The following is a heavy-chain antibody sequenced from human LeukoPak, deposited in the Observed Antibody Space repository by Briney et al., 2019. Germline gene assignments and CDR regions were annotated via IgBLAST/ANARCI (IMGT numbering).Heavy chain of an antibody. CDR3: AKDVRGYDQPRDY. CDR2: ISGSGSST. Sequence: GGSLRLSCAASGFNFGNSAMKWVRQAPGKGLEWVSAISGSGSSTYYADSVKGRFTIYRENSKNTVYLQMNSLRAEDTALYYCAKDVRGYDQPRDYWGQGTLVTVSS. J-gene: IGHJ4*02. V-gene: IGHV3-23*01. D-gene: IGHD5-12*01. CDR1: GFNFGNSA.